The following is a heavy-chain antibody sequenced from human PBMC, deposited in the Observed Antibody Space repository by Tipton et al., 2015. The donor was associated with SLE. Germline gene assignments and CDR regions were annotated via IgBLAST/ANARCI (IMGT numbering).Heavy chain of an antibody. V-gene: IGHV3-48*03. CDR3: AREDFGEAFDI. CDR1: GFTFSAYE. J-gene: IGHJ3*02. Sequence: SLRLSCAASGFTFSAYEMNWVRQAPGKGLEWVSYISSSGSTVYYADSVKGRFTISRDNAKNSLYLQMSSLRAEDMAVYYCAREDFGEAFDIWGQGTMVTVSS. CDR2: ISSSGSTV. D-gene: IGHD2/OR15-2a*01.